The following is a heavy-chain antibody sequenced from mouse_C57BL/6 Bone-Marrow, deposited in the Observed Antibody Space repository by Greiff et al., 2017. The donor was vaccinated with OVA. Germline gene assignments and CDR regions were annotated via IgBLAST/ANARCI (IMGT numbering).Heavy chain of an antibody. J-gene: IGHJ3*01. V-gene: IGHV1-80*01. CDR2: IYPGDGDT. CDR3: ASFYDYEWFAD. CDR1: GYAFSSYW. D-gene: IGHD2-4*01. Sequence: QVQLQQSGAELVKPGASVKISCEASGYAFSSYWMNWVKQRPGKGLEWIGQIYPGDGDTNYNGKFKGRATLTADKSSSTAYMQLSSLTSEDSAVYFCASFYDYEWFADWGQGTLVTVSA.